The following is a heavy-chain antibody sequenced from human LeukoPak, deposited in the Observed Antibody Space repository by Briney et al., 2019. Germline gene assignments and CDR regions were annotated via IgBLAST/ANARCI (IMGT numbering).Heavy chain of an antibody. J-gene: IGHJ4*02. D-gene: IGHD3-10*01. V-gene: IGHV3-20*01. CDR3: ARDFGYGPPDY. CDR1: GFTFSSYW. Sequence: GGSLRLSCAASGFTFSSYWIHWVRQAPGKGLEWVSGINWNGGSTGYADSVKGRFTISRDNAKNSLYLQMNSLRAEDTALYHCARDFGYGPPDYWGQGTLVTVSS. CDR2: INWNGGST.